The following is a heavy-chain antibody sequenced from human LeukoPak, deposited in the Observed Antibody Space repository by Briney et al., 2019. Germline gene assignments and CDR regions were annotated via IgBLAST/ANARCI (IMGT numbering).Heavy chain of an antibody. CDR1: GGSISSGGYY. J-gene: IGHJ4*02. D-gene: IGHD6-13*01. Sequence: SETLSLTCTVSGGSISSGGYYWSWIRQHPGKGLECIGYIYYSGSTYYNPSLRSRVTISVDTSKNQFSLKLSSVTAADTAVYYCARDRSSAAGPDYWGQGTLVTVSS. CDR3: ARDRSSAAGPDY. V-gene: IGHV4-31*03. CDR2: IYYSGST.